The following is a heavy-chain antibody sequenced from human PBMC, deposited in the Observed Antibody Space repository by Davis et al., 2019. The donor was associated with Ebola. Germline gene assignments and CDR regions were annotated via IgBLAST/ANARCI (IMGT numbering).Heavy chain of an antibody. Sequence: PGGSLRLSCAASGFTFSSYAMSWVRQAPGKGLEWVSSISSSSSYIYYADSVKGRFTISRDNAKNSLYLQMNSLRAEDTAVYYCAKDPTWIQLWHYGMDVWGQGTTVTVSS. V-gene: IGHV3-21*04. CDR2: ISSSSSYI. CDR1: GFTFSSYA. D-gene: IGHD5-18*01. CDR3: AKDPTWIQLWHYGMDV. J-gene: IGHJ6*02.